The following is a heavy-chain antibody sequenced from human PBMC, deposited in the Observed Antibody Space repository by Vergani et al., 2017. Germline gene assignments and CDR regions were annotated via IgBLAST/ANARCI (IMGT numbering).Heavy chain of an antibody. J-gene: IGHJ4*02. Sequence: EVQLVESGGVVVQPGGSLRLSCAASGFTFDDYTMHWVRQAPGKGLEWVSLISWDGGSTYYADSVKGRFTISRDNSKNSLYLQMNSLRTEDTALYYCAKEMERYCGGDCYGPFDYWGQGTLVTVSS. CDR1: GFTFDDYT. CDR3: AKEMERYCGGDCYGPFDY. CDR2: ISWDGGST. V-gene: IGHV3-43*01. D-gene: IGHD2-21*02.